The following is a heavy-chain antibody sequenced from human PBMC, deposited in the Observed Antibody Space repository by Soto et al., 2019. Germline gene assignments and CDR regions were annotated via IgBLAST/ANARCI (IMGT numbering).Heavy chain of an antibody. CDR1: GGNFTNYG. V-gene: IGHV1-69*01. CDR2: IIPLFGTT. D-gene: IGHD6-13*01. Sequence: QVQLVQSGAELKKPGSSLTVSCKASGGNFTNYGISWVRQAPGQGLEWMGGIIPLFGTTNYAHKFRGRVTVTADESTNTVYMELSSLRSEDTAIYYCARAHGTSWYNWFDPWGQGTLVTVSS. CDR3: ARAHGTSWYNWFDP. J-gene: IGHJ5*02.